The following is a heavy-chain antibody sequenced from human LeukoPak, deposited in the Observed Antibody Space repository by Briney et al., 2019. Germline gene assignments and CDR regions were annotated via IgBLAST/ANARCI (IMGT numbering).Heavy chain of an antibody. V-gene: IGHV4-59*12. J-gene: IGHJ5*01. CDR1: GGSISSYY. Sequence: PSETLSLTCTVSGGSISSYYWSWIRQPPGKGLEWIGYIYYSGSTNYNPSLKSRVTISVDTSKNQFSLKLSSVTAADTAVYYCARDQEQWMIRNWFDSWGQGTLVTVSS. CDR3: ARDQEQWMIRNWFDS. D-gene: IGHD3-22*01. CDR2: IYYSGST.